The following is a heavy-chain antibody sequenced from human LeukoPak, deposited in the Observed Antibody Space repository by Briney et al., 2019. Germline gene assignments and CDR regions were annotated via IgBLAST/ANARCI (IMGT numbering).Heavy chain of an antibody. CDR1: GYTFTGYY. Sequence: ASVKVSCRASGYTFTGYYMHWVRQAPGQGLEWMGWINPNSGGTNYAQKFQGRVTMTRDTSISTAYMELSRLRSDDTAVYYCARESGSPSWFDPWGQGTLVTVSS. D-gene: IGHD1-26*01. V-gene: IGHV1-2*02. J-gene: IGHJ5*02. CDR2: INPNSGGT. CDR3: ARESGSPSWFDP.